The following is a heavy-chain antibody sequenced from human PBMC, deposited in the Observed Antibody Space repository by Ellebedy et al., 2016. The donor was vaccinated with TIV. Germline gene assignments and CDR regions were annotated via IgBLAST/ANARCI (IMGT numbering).Heavy chain of an antibody. J-gene: IGHJ3*02. Sequence: GESLKISCAASGFTVSSNYMSWVRQAPGKGLEWVSVIYSGGSTYYADSVKGRFTISRDNSKNTLYLQMNSLRAEDTAVYYCAREAPFGVGAFDIWGQGTMVTVSS. CDR2: IYSGGST. V-gene: IGHV3-66*01. D-gene: IGHD3-10*01. CDR3: AREAPFGVGAFDI. CDR1: GFTVSSNY.